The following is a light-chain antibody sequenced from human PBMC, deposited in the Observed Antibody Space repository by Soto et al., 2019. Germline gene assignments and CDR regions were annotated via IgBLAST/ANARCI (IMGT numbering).Light chain of an antibody. CDR2: DTT. CDR1: TGAVTSGLY. CDR3: FLSYSGRRPDVV. Sequence: QAVVTQEPSLTVSPGGTVTLTCGSSTGAVTSGLYPYWFQKKPGQAPTTLIYDTTKKHSWTPARFSGSLLGGKAALTLSGAQPEDEAEYYCFLSYSGRRPDVVFGGGSKLTVL. J-gene: IGLJ2*01. V-gene: IGLV7-46*01.